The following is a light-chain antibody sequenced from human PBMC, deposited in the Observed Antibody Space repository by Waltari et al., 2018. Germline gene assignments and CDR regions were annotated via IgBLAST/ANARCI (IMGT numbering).Light chain of an antibody. J-gene: IGLJ1*01. CDR3: SSFSTSFSYV. V-gene: IGLV2-14*03. CDR2: GVG. Sequence: WEQKLPDNAPRGVVRGVGPRPSGVPHRFSGSRSGNTASLTISGLQVEDEADYYCSSFSTSFSYVFGTGTTVTVL.